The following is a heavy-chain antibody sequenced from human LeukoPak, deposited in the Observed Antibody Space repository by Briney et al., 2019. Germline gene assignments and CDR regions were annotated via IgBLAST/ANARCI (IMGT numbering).Heavy chain of an antibody. Sequence: GGSLRLSCAASGFTFSSYDMHWVRQAPGKGLEWVAVISYDGSNKYYADSVKGRFTISRDNSKNTLYLQMNSLRAEDTAVYYCARDHRPDILTGYYDYWGQGTLVTVSS. V-gene: IGHV3-33*05. D-gene: IGHD3-9*01. CDR3: ARDHRPDILTGYYDY. J-gene: IGHJ4*02. CDR2: ISYDGSNK. CDR1: GFTFSSYD.